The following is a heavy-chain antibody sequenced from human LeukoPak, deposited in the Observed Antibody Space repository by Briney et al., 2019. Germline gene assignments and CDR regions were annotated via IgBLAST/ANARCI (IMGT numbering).Heavy chain of an antibody. CDR2: IYNTGTA. V-gene: IGHV4-4*07. J-gene: IGHJ4*02. CDR3: ARGRYFDC. D-gene: IGHD1-14*01. CDR1: GGSISSYY. Sequence: SETLSLTCTVSGGSISSYYWSWIRQPAGKGLEWIGRIYNTGTANYNPSLKSRVTMSVDTSKNQFTLKLNSVTAADTAVYYCARGRYFDCWGQGALVTVSS.